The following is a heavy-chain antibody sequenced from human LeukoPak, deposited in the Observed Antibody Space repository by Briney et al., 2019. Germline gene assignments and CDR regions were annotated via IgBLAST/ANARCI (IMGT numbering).Heavy chain of an antibody. D-gene: IGHD1-1*01. V-gene: IGHV4-61*01. CDR3: ARQSRVGGTCFDY. CDR2: IYDGGTT. Sequence: SETLSLTCTVSGVSISSSSFFWSWIRQPPGKGLEWIGYIYDGGTTKYNPSLRSRVTISADTSKSQFSVNLKSVTAADTAVYYCARQSRVGGTCFDYWGQGARVTVSS. CDR1: GVSISSSSFF. J-gene: IGHJ4*02.